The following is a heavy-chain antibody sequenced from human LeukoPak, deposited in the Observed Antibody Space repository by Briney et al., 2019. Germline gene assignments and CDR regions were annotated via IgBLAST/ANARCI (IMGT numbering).Heavy chain of an antibody. CDR3: AKDRSGYDLGVTDY. J-gene: IGHJ4*02. Sequence: PGGSLRLSCAASGFTFSIYWMHWVRQAPGKGLVWVSRINSDGSGTIYADSVKGRFTASRDNAKNTLYLQMNSLRAEDTAVYYCAKDRSGYDLGVTDYWGQGTLVTVSS. D-gene: IGHD5-12*01. CDR2: INSDGSGT. V-gene: IGHV3-74*01. CDR1: GFTFSIYW.